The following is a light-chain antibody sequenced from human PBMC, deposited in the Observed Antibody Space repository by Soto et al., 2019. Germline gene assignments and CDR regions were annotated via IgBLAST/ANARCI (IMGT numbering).Light chain of an antibody. CDR3: TSFAGSGTYV. CDR1: SSDVGGYNY. Sequence: QSVLTQPASVSGSPGGWIAISCTGTSSDVGGYNYVSWYQQYPGKAPKLIIFDVTNRPSGVSDRFSGSKSGSTASLTISGLQADDEADYYCTSFAGSGTYVFGTGTKVTVL. V-gene: IGLV2-14*01. CDR2: DVT. J-gene: IGLJ1*01.